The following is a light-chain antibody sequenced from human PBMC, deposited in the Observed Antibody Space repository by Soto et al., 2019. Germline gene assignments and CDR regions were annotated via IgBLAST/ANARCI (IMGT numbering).Light chain of an antibody. Sequence: EIVLTQSPATLSLSAGERATLSCRASQSVSSYLAWYQHKPGQAPRLLIYHASNRATGIPARFSGSGSGTDFTLTISSLEPEDFAVYYCQQYGSSSTWTFGQGTKVEIK. CDR1: QSVSSY. J-gene: IGKJ1*01. CDR3: QQYGSSSTWT. V-gene: IGKV3-11*01. CDR2: HAS.